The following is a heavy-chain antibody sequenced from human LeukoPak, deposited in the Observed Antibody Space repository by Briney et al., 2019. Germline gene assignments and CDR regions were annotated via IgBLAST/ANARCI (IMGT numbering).Heavy chain of an antibody. CDR1: GGSISSHY. V-gene: IGHV4-59*11. CDR2: ISYSGST. J-gene: IGHJ4*02. CDR3: AREKWLPHIAVADY. Sequence: SETLSLTCTVSGGSISSHYWSWIRQPPGKGLEWIGYISYSGSTKYNPSLKSRVTISVGTSKNQFSLKLSSVTAADTAVYYCAREKWLPHIAVADYWGQGTLVTVSS. D-gene: IGHD6-19*01.